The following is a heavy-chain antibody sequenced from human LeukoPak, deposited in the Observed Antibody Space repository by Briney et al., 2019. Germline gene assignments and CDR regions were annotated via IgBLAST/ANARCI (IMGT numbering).Heavy chain of an antibody. CDR3: ARDKCCTHAVCPATYNDY. D-gene: IGHD2-8*01. CDR2: IKQDGSEK. CDR1: GFTFGTFW. V-gene: IGHV3-7*01. Sequence: GGSLRLSCAASGFTFGTFWMSWVRQAPGQGLEWVADIKQDGSEKFYVDSVKGRFTISRDNAKNSLYLQMNSLRAEDTAIYYCARDKCCTHAVCPATYNDYWGQGSLVTVSS. J-gene: IGHJ4*02.